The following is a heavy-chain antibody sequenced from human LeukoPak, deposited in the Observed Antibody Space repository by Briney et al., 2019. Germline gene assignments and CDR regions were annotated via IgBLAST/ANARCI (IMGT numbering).Heavy chain of an antibody. Sequence: ASVKVSCKASGYTFTGHNIHWVRQAPGQGLEWMGWINPNSGDTKNEQKFQGRVTMTRDTSISTAYMELRRLNSDDTAVYYCARGYCSGGSRYLDYWGQGTLVTVSS. D-gene: IGHD2-15*01. CDR2: INPNSGDT. CDR1: GYTFTGHN. V-gene: IGHV1-2*02. CDR3: ARGYCSGGSRYLDY. J-gene: IGHJ4*02.